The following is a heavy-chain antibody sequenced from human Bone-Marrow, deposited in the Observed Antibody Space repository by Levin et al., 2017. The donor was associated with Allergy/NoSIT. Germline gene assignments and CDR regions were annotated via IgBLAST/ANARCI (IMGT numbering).Heavy chain of an antibody. J-gene: IGHJ4*02. Sequence: ASVKVSCKASGYTFTSYDINWVRQATGQGLEWMGWMNPNSGNTGYAQKFQGRVTMTRNTSISTAYMELSSLRSEDTAVYYCARERPGVSIVVVVAATPRQEYYFDYWGQGTLVTVSS. D-gene: IGHD2-15*01. CDR2: MNPNSGNT. V-gene: IGHV1-8*01. CDR3: ARERPGVSIVVVVAATPRQEYYFDY. CDR1: GYTFTSYD.